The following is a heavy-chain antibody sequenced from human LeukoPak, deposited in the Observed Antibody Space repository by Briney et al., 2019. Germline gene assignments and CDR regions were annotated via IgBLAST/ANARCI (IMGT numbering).Heavy chain of an antibody. V-gene: IGHV4-34*01. CDR2: INHSGST. CDR3: ARGSPYSSGSFDY. CDR1: GGSFSGYY. Sequence: SETLSLTCAVYGGSFSGYYWSWIRQPPGKGLEWIGEINHSGSTNYNPSLKSRVTISVDTSKNQFSLKLSSVTAADTAVYYCARGSPYSSGSFDYWGQGTLVTVSS. J-gene: IGHJ4*02. D-gene: IGHD6-19*01.